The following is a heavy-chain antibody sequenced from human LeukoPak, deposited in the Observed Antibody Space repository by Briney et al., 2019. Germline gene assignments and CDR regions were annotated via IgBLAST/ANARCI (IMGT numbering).Heavy chain of an antibody. CDR1: GFTFSSCG. CDR2: ITYDGDTT. V-gene: IGHV3-30*18. J-gene: IGHJ4*02. Sequence: GRSLRLSCAASGFTFSSCGMHWVRQAPGKGLEWVAVITYDGDTTYFEDSVKGRFTISRDTSKSTLYLQMNSLRAEDTATYYCAKVGYCTNNCFRTHDYWGQGALVTVSS. D-gene: IGHD2-8*01. CDR3: AKVGYCTNNCFRTHDY.